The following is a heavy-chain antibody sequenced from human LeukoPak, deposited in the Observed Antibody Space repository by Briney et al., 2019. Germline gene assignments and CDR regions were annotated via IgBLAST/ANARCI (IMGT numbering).Heavy chain of an antibody. D-gene: IGHD5-12*01. CDR3: ARDRVKWRDHDVFDI. CDR2: INPNSGGT. CDR1: GYTFTGYY. Sequence: ASVKVSCKVSGYTFTGYYMHWVRQAPGQGLEWMGWINPNSGGTNYAQTYQGRVTMTRDTSISTASMELSRLRPGDTAADDCARDRVKWRDHDVFDIWGQGTMVTVSS. J-gene: IGHJ3*02. V-gene: IGHV1-2*02.